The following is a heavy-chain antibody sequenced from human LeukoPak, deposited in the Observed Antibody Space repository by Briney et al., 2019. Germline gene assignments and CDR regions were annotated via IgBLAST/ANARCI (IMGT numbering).Heavy chain of an antibody. V-gene: IGHV3-48*04. J-gene: IGHJ4*02. CDR3: AKSRGYSSSWYGVDY. D-gene: IGHD6-13*01. CDR1: GFTFSRYS. CDR2: ITSSSS. Sequence: GGSLRLSCAASGFTFSRYSMNWVRQAPGKGLEWVSYITSSSSYYADSVKGRFTISRDNAKNSLYLQMNSLRAEDTAVYYCAKSRGYSSSWYGVDYWGQGTLVTVSS.